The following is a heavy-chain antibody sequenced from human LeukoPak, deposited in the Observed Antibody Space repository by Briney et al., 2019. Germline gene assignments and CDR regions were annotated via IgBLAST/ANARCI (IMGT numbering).Heavy chain of an antibody. CDR2: IYPSDSDT. CDR3: ARLKDDYYYMDV. CDR1: GYSFTSNW. V-gene: IGHV5-51*01. Sequence: PGESLKISCKGSGYSFTSNWIGWVRQMPGKGLEWMGVIYPSDSDTRYSPSFQGQVTISADKSISTAYLQWSSLKASDTAMYYCARLKDDYYYMDVWGKGTTVTISS. J-gene: IGHJ6*03.